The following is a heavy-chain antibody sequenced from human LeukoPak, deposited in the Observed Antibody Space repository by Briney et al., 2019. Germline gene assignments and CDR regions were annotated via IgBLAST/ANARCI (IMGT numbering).Heavy chain of an antibody. CDR1: GGTFSTYA. V-gene: IGHV1-69*01. CDR2: IIPIFGTG. CDR3: ARGLGDSSGYYYSDN. D-gene: IGHD3-22*01. J-gene: IGHJ4*02. Sequence: SVKVSCKTSGGTFSTYAISWVRQAPGQGLEWMGGIIPIFGTGNYAQKFQGRVTITADESTSTAYMELSSLRSEDTAVYYCARGLGDSSGYYYSDNWGQGTLVTVSS.